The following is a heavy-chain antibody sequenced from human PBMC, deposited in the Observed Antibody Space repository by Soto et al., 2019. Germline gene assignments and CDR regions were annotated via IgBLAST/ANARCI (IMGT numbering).Heavy chain of an antibody. CDR2: INWNSDTI. CDR3: AMSNSNDLYYHFES. Sequence: EVQLVESGGGSVQPGGSLRLSCVASGFRFDDYAMHWVRQRPGKGLEWVSGINWNSDTIGYDDSVKGRFIVSRDNAEGSLLLQMSSLRAEDTVIYFCAMSNSNDLYYHFESWCQGTPVTVSS. J-gene: IGHJ4*02. CDR1: GFRFDDYA. V-gene: IGHV3-9*01. D-gene: IGHD3-10*01.